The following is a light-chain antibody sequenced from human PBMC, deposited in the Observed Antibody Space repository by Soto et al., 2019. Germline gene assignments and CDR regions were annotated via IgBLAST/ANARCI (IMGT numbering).Light chain of an antibody. CDR1: QSVSSNY. V-gene: IGKV3-20*01. CDR3: QRYGTLLPLT. CDR2: GAS. Sequence: EIVLTQSPGTLSLSPGDRATLSCRASQSVSSNYLAWYQQKPGQAPRLLIYGASSRATGIPDRFSGSGSGTDFTLTISRLESEDFAVYYCQRYGTLLPLTFGGGTKVDIK. J-gene: IGKJ4*01.